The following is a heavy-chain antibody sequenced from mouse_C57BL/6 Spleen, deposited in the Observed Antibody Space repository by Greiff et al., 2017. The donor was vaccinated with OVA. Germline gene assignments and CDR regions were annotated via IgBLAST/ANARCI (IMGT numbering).Heavy chain of an antibody. D-gene: IGHD1-1*01. J-gene: IGHJ2*01. CDR1: GYAFSSYW. CDR3: ARWGTTVVADY. Sequence: VQLQQSGAELVKPGASVKISCKASGYAFSSYWMNWVKQRPGKGLEWIGQIYPGDGDTNYNGKFKGKATLTADKSSSTAYMQLSSLTSEDSAVYFCARWGTTVVADYWGQGTTLTVSS. V-gene: IGHV1-80*01. CDR2: IYPGDGDT.